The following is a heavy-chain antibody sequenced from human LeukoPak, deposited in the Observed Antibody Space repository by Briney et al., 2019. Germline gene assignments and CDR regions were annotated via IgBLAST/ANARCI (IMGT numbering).Heavy chain of an antibody. D-gene: IGHD3-3*01. Sequence: GGSLRLSCAASGFTFSSYGIHWVRQAPGKGLEWVAFIRYDGSNKYYADSVKGRFTISRDNSKNTLYLQMNSLRAEDTAVYYCAKVSGFERFLEWFSSAFDYWGQGTLVTVSS. J-gene: IGHJ4*02. CDR2: IRYDGSNK. CDR1: GFTFSSYG. V-gene: IGHV3-30*02. CDR3: AKVSGFERFLEWFSSAFDY.